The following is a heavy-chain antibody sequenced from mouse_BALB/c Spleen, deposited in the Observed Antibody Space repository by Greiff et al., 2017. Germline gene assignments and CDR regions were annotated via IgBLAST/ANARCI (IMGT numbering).Heavy chain of an antibody. CDR3: ARIYYDYVDAMDY. Sequence: EVKLMESGGGLVKPGGSLKLSCAASGFTFSSYAMSWVRQTPEKRLEWVASISSGGSTYYPDSVKGRFTISRDNARNILYLQMSSLRSEDTAMYYFARIYYDYVDAMDYWGQETSVTVSS. D-gene: IGHD2-4*01. V-gene: IGHV5-6-5*01. CDR1: GFTFSSYA. CDR2: ISSGGST. J-gene: IGHJ4*01.